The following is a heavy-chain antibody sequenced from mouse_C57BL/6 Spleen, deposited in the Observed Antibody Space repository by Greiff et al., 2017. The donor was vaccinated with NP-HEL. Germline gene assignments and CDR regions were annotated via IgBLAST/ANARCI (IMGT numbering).Heavy chain of an antibody. CDR3: ARGDYDGDYFDY. J-gene: IGHJ2*01. V-gene: IGHV1-81*01. Sequence: VKLVESGAELARPGASVKLSCKASGYTFTSYGISWVKQRTGQGLEWIGEIYPRSGNTYYNEKFKGKATLTADKSSSTAYMELRSLTSEDSAVYFCARGDYDGDYFDYWGQGTTLTVSS. D-gene: IGHD2-4*01. CDR1: GYTFTSYG. CDR2: IYPRSGNT.